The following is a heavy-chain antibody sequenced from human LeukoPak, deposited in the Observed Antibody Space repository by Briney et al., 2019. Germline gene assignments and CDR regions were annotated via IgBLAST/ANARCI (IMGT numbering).Heavy chain of an antibody. Sequence: ASVKVSCKASGYTFTSYDINCVRQATGQGLEWMGWMNPNSGNTGYAQKFQGRVTMTRNTSISTAYMELSSLRSEDTAVYYCARGRGYSYGLYGMDVWGQGTTVTVSS. CDR3: ARGRGYSYGLYGMDV. D-gene: IGHD5-18*01. J-gene: IGHJ6*02. V-gene: IGHV1-8*01. CDR1: GYTFTSYD. CDR2: MNPNSGNT.